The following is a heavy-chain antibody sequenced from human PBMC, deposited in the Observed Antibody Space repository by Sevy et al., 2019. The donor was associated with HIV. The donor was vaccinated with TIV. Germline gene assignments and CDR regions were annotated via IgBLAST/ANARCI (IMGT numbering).Heavy chain of an antibody. D-gene: IGHD3-22*01. Sequence: GGSLRLSCAASGFTFDDYAMSWVRQAPGKGLEWVSAINWKTDNVGYADSVKGRFTIPRDNARRSQYLQMNSLSPEDTALYHCARNTYYLDSTGFGAFDIWGQGIMVTVSS. CDR2: INWKTDNV. J-gene: IGHJ3*02. V-gene: IGHV3-20*01. CDR1: GFTFDDYA. CDR3: ARNTYYLDSTGFGAFDI.